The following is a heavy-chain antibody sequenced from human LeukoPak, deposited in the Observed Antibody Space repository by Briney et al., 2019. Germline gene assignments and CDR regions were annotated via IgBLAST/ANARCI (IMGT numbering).Heavy chain of an antibody. D-gene: IGHD2-8*01. Sequence: GGSLRLSCAASGFTFSSYAMSWVRQAPGKGLEWVSAISGSGGSTYYADSVKGRFTISRDKSKNTLYLEMNSLRPEDTAVYYCVRDRGLRVFAIGGGYDYWGQGALVTVSS. V-gene: IGHV3-23*01. J-gene: IGHJ4*02. CDR2: ISGSGGST. CDR3: VRDRGLRVFAIGGGYDY. CDR1: GFTFSSYA.